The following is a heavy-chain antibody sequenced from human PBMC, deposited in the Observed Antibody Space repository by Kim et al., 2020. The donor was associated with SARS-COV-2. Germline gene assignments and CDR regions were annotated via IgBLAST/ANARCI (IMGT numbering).Heavy chain of an antibody. J-gene: IGHJ4*02. CDR2: ISYDGSNK. CDR3: ARDGRQLVGGVFDY. V-gene: IGHV3-30-3*01. D-gene: IGHD6-6*01. Sequence: GGSLRLSCAVSGFSFSSYAMHWVRQAPGKGLEWGAVISYDGSNKYYADSVKGRFTISRDNSKNTLYLQMTSLRAEDTAVYYCARDGRQLVGGVFDYWGQGTLVAGSP. CDR1: GFSFSSYA.